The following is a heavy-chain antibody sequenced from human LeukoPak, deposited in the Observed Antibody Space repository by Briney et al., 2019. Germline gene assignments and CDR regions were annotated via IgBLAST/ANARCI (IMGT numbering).Heavy chain of an antibody. CDR3: ARDPYSSGWYQFDY. CDR1: GFTFSSYA. Sequence: GGSLRLSCAASGFTFSSYAMSWVRQAPGKGLEWVSAISGSGGSTYYADSVKGRFTISRDNSKNTLYLQMNSLRAEDTAVYYCARDPYSSGWYQFDYWGQGTLVTVSS. J-gene: IGHJ4*02. CDR2: ISGSGGST. D-gene: IGHD6-19*01. V-gene: IGHV3-23*01.